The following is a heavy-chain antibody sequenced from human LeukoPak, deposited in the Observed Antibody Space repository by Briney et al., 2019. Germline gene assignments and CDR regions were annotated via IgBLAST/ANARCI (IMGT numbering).Heavy chain of an antibody. J-gene: IGHJ4*02. CDR3: ARDRHQRTFDY. Sequence: ASVKVSCTASGYTFTSYAMNWVRQAPGQGLEWMGWISAYNGNTNYAQKLQGRVTMTTDTSTSTAYMELRSLRSDDTAVYYCARDRHQRTFDYWGQGTLVTVSS. CDR1: GYTFTSYA. V-gene: IGHV1-18*01. CDR2: ISAYNGNT. D-gene: IGHD2-2*01.